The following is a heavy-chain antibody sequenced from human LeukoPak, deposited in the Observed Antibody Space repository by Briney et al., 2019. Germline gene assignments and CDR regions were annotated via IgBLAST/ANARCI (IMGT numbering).Heavy chain of an antibody. D-gene: IGHD1-1*01. J-gene: IGHJ4*02. CDR3: ARDTTARYLDY. V-gene: IGHV3-33*01. CDR2: IWYDGSNQ. CDR1: GFSFRSHG. Sequence: HPGGSLRLSCAASGFSFRSHGMHRVRQAPGKGLEWVAVIWYDGSNQYYADSVKGRFTISRDNSKNMVFLQMNSLRDDDTAVYYCARDTTARYLDYWGQGTLVTVSS.